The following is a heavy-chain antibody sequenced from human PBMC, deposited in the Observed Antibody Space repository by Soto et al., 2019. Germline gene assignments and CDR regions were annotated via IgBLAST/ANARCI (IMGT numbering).Heavy chain of an antibody. J-gene: IGHJ4*02. V-gene: IGHV1-2*02. CDR1: GYTFSGLY. CDR2: IKPNSGGT. D-gene: IGHD6-19*01. Sequence: ASVKVSCKASGYTFSGLYMHWVRQAPGQGLEWMGWIKPNSGGTKSAEKFKGRVTMTRDTSISTAYMELSRLTSDDTAVYYCASAAVTGTAGLDFWGQGXQVTVSS. CDR3: ASAAVTGTAGLDF.